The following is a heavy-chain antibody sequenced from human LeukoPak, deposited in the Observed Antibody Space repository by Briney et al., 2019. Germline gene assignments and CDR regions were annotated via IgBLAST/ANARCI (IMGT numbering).Heavy chain of an antibody. Sequence: GGSLRLSCAASGFTFSSYWMSWVRQAPGKGLEWVANIKQDGSEKYYVDSVKGRFTISRDNAKNSLYLQMNSLRAEDSAVYYCATHILFWSGLFDSWGQGALVSVSS. CDR2: IKQDGSEK. V-gene: IGHV3-7*03. J-gene: IGHJ4*02. CDR1: GFTFSSYW. CDR3: ATHILFWSGLFDS. D-gene: IGHD3-3*01.